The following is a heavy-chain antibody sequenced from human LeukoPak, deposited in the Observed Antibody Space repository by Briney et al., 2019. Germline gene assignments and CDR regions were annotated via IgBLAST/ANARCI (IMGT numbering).Heavy chain of an antibody. Sequence: PGGSLRLSCAASGFSFSNHWMHWVRQVPGQGQVLVSRINSDGSSTTYADSVKGRFTISRDNAMNTLYLQMNSLRDEDTAVYYCTRDVSQSSSWYGEFDYWGQGTQVTVSS. D-gene: IGHD6-13*01. CDR3: TRDVSQSSSWYGEFDY. CDR2: INSDGSST. CDR1: GFSFSNHW. V-gene: IGHV3-74*03. J-gene: IGHJ4*02.